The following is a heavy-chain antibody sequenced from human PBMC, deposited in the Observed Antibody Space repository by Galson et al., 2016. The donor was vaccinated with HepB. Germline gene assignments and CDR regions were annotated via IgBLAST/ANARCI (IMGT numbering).Heavy chain of an antibody. CDR1: GFTVSSSY. CDR2: LYSGGGST. J-gene: IGHJ2*01. V-gene: IGHV3-53*01. Sequence: SLRLPCAASGFTVSSSYISWVRQAPGKGLEWVSILYSGGGSTHYADSVKGRFAISRDNSKNTLYLQMNSLRAEDTAVYFCARVYDGSGFLSRGWYFDLWGRGTLVTVSS. D-gene: IGHD3-22*01. CDR3: ARVYDGSGFLSRGWYFDL.